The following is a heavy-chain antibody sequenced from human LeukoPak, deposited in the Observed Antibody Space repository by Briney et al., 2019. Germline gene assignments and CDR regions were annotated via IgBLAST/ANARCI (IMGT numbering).Heavy chain of an antibody. CDR2: ISGSSSYI. CDR3: ARDQSSVAGTTYNWFDP. J-gene: IGHJ5*02. Sequence: GGSLRLSCAASGFTFSSYSMNWIRQAPGKGLEWVSSISGSSSYIYYADSVKGRFTISRANAKNSLYLQMNSLRAEDTAVYYCARDQSSVAGTTYNWFDPWGQGTLVTVSS. CDR1: GFTFSSYS. D-gene: IGHD6-19*01. V-gene: IGHV3-21*01.